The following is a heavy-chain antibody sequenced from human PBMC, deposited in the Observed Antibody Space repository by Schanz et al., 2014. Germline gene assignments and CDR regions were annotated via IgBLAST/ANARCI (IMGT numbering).Heavy chain of an antibody. CDR1: GFTFSVYW. V-gene: IGHV3-74*01. Sequence: EVQLVESGGGLVQPGGSLRLSCAASGFTFSVYWMHWVRQPPGEGLVSVSRISGDGTTTSYADSVKGRFTISRDNAKNTLYLQMNSLRPEDTAVYYCAKEDRTHSSDYVYWGQGTLVTVSS. D-gene: IGHD3-22*01. J-gene: IGHJ4*02. CDR3: AKEDRTHSSDYVY. CDR2: ISGDGTTT.